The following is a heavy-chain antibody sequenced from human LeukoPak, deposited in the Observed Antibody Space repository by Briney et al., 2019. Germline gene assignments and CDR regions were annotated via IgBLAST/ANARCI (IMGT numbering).Heavy chain of an antibody. Sequence: ASVKVSCKASGYTFASYGISWVRQAPGQGLEWMGWISAYNGNTNYAQKLQGRVTMTTDTSTSTAYMELRSLRSDDTAVYYCAREVDYGDYESHWFDPWGQGTLVTVSS. CDR3: AREVDYGDYESHWFDP. CDR1: GYTFASYG. J-gene: IGHJ5*02. V-gene: IGHV1-18*01. CDR2: ISAYNGNT. D-gene: IGHD4-17*01.